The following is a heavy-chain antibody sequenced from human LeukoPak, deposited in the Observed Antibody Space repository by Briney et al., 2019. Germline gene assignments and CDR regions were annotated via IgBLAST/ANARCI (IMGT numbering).Heavy chain of an antibody. CDR1: GFTFSSYG. CDR3: AREGLPYYFDY. D-gene: IGHD5-12*01. V-gene: IGHV3-33*01. CDR2: IWYDGSNK. J-gene: IGHJ4*02. Sequence: TGGSLRLSRAASGFTFSSYGMHWVRQAPGKGLEWVAVIWYDGSNKYYADSVKGRFTISRDNSKNTLYLQMNSLRAEDTAVYYCAREGLPYYFDYWGQGTLVTVSS.